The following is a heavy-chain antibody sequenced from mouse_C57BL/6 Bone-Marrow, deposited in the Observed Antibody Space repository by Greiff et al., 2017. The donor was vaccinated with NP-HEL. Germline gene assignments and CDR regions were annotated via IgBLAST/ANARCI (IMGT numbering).Heavy chain of an antibody. CDR1: GYTFTDYE. D-gene: IGHD1-1*01. J-gene: IGHJ1*03. V-gene: IGHV1-15*01. Sequence: VQLQESGAELVRPGASVTLSCKASGYTFTDYEMHWVKQTPVHGLEWIGAIDPETGGTAYNQKFKGKAILTADKSSSTAYMELRSLTSEDSAVYYCTRSPYYYGSIWYFDVWGTGTTVTVSS. CDR2: IDPETGGT. CDR3: TRSPYYYGSIWYFDV.